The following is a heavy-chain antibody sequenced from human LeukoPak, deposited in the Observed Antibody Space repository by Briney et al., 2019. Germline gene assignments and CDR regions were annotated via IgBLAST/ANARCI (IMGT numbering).Heavy chain of an antibody. CDR1: GYTFTGYY. CDR2: INPNSGGT. Sequence: ASVKVSCKASGYTFTGYYIHWVRQAPGQGRGWMGWINPNSGGTNYAQKFQDRVTMTRDTSISTAYMDLSRLRSDDTAVYYCARGGDIAARPFDYWGQGTLVTVSS. CDR3: ARGGDIAARPFDY. D-gene: IGHD6-6*01. V-gene: IGHV1-2*02. J-gene: IGHJ4*02.